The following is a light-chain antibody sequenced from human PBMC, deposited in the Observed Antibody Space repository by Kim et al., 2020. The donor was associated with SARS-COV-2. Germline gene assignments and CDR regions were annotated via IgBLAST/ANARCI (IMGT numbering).Light chain of an antibody. J-gene: IGKJ1*01. CDR2: DAS. CDR3: QQRGDWPT. Sequence: LSLSPGERATLSCRASQSVSSYLAWYQQKPGQAPRLLIFDASNRATGIPARFSGSGSGTDFTLTISSLEPEDFAVYYCQQRGDWPTFGQGTKVE. V-gene: IGKV3-11*01. CDR1: QSVSSY.